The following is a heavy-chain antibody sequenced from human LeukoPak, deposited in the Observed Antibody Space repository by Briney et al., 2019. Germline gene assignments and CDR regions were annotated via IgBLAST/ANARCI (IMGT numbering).Heavy chain of an antibody. V-gene: IGHV1-8*01. CDR1: GYTFTSYD. J-gene: IGHJ4*02. D-gene: IGHD6-19*01. CDR3: AVQAVADWYYFDY. Sequence: GASVKVSCKASGYTFTSYDINWVRQATGQGLGWMGWMNPNSGNTGYAQKFQGRVTMTRNTSISTAYMELSSLRSEDTAVYYCAVQAVADWYYFDYWGQGTLVTVSS. CDR2: MNPNSGNT.